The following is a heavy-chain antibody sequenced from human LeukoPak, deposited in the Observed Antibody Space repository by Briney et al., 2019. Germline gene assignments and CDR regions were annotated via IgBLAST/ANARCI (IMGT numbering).Heavy chain of an antibody. D-gene: IGHD3-9*01. CDR3: ARVGPDYDLLTGYYSYYGMDV. CDR1: GGTFSRHP. CDR2: IVPLAGLA. V-gene: IGHV1-69*01. J-gene: IGHJ6*04. Sequence: SVKVPCKASGGTFSRHPITWVRQAPGQGLEWMGGIVPLAGLANHAEKFQGRVAITADESTNTVYMELNGLRPDDTAVYYCARVGPDYDLLTGYYSYYGMDVWGKGTTLTVSS.